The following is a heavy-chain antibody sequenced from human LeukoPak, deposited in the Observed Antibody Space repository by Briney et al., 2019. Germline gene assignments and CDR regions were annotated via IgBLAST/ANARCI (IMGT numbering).Heavy chain of an antibody. Sequence: GGSLRLSCAASGFTLSSYDMHWVRQAPGKGLEWVAVISYDGSNKYYADSVKGRFTISRDNSKNTVSLQMESLRAEDTALYYCAKDYAVGSIDYWGQGTLVTVSS. J-gene: IGHJ4*02. D-gene: IGHD3-16*01. CDR1: GFTLSSYD. CDR3: AKDYAVGSIDY. CDR2: ISYDGSNK. V-gene: IGHV3-30*18.